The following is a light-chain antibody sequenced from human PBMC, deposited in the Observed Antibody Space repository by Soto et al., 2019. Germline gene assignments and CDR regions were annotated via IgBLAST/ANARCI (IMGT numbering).Light chain of an antibody. CDR2: GNI. Sequence: QSALTQPPSVSGAPGQRVTISCTGSSSNIGANYDVHWYQHLPGAAPKLLIYGNINRLSGVPDRFSGSKSGTSASLAITGLQAEDEADYYCQSYDRSLSGLVFGGGTKLTVL. CDR1: SSNIGANYD. J-gene: IGLJ3*02. V-gene: IGLV1-40*01. CDR3: QSYDRSLSGLV.